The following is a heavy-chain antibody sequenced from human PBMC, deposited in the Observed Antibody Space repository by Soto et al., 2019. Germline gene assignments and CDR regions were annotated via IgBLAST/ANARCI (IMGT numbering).Heavy chain of an antibody. CDR2: IYYSGST. CDR3: ARRPWARGFDP. Sequence: QVQLQESGPGLVKPSETLSLTCTVSGGSVSSVSYYWSWIRQPPGKGLEWIGYIYYSGSTNYNPSLKSRSPISVETSKNHFSLKLSSVTAADTAVYYCARRPWARGFDPWGQGTLVTVSS. V-gene: IGHV4-61*01. J-gene: IGHJ5*02. CDR1: GGSVSSVSYY.